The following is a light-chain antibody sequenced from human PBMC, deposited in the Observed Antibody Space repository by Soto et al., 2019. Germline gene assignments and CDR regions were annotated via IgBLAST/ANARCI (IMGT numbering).Light chain of an antibody. Sequence: DIQMTQSPSSLSASVGDRVTITCRASQGINSFLAWYQQKPGKVPKLLIYAASTLQSGVPSRFRGSGSGTDFTLTISSLQPEDVATYYCQKYNSAPRTFGQGTKMEIK. CDR1: QGINSF. J-gene: IGKJ1*01. CDR2: AAS. V-gene: IGKV1-27*01. CDR3: QKYNSAPRT.